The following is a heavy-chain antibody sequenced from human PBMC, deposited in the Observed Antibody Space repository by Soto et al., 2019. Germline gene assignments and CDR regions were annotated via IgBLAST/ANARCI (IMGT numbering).Heavy chain of an antibody. J-gene: IGHJ4*02. CDR1: GFTFSNYW. D-gene: IGHD1-26*01. CDR2: MNEDGSER. CDR3: TRDRRGAMLF. V-gene: IGHV3-7*01. Sequence: EVQLVESGGGLVQPGGSLRLSCTASGFTFSNYWMSWVRQAPGEGLEWVANMNEDGSERYYVDSVKGRFTISRDNAKNSLYLQINSLRAEDTTIYYCTRDRRGAMLFWGQGTLVTVSS.